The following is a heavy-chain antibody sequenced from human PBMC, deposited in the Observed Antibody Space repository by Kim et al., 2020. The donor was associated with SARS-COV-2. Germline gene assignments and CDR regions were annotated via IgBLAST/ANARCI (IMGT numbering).Heavy chain of an antibody. CDR3: ARSELPEGSYAFDI. CDR2: ISYDGSNK. V-gene: IGHV3-30-3*01. Sequence: GGSLRLSCAASGFTFSSYAMHWVRQAPGKGLEWVAVISYDGSNKYYADSVKGRFTISRDNSKNTLYLQMNSLRAEDTAVYYCARSELPEGSYAFDIWGQGTMVTVSS. D-gene: IGHD1-26*01. J-gene: IGHJ3*02. CDR1: GFTFSSYA.